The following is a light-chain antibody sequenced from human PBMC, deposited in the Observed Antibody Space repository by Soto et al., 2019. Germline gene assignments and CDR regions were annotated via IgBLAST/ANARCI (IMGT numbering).Light chain of an antibody. CDR3: QQYGNSPTRT. Sequence: EIVLTQPPGTLSLSPGDRATLSCRASQSVDGNYLAWYQQTPGQAPRLLIYGASSRATGIPDRFSGGGSGTDFTLTISRLEPEDFAVYYCQQYGNSPTRTFGQGTEVEIK. CDR2: GAS. CDR1: QSVDGNY. J-gene: IGKJ1*01. V-gene: IGKV3-20*01.